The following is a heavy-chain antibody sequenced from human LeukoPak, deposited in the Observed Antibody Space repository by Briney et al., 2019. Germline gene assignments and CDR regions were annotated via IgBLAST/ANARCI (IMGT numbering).Heavy chain of an antibody. J-gene: IGHJ4*02. Sequence: GGSLRLSCAASGFTFSNYWMHWVRQVPGKGLVWVSRIYRDGSSTDYADSVKGRFIISRDNVKNTLYLQMNSLRADDTAVYYCARDGDAYNFDFWGQGALVTVSS. D-gene: IGHD5-24*01. CDR1: GFTFSNYW. V-gene: IGHV3-74*01. CDR3: ARDGDAYNFDF. CDR2: IYRDGSST.